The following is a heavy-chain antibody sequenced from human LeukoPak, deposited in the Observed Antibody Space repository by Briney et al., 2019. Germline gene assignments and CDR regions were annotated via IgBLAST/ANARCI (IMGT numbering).Heavy chain of an antibody. V-gene: IGHV1-69*05. Sequence: ASVKVSCKASGGTFSSYAISWVRQAPGQGLEWMGGIIPIFGTANYAQKFQGRVTMTRDTSTSTVYMELSSLRSEDTAVYYCARGGSIVVVPAAMAYWGQGTLVTVSS. CDR3: ARGGSIVVVPAAMAY. CDR2: IIPIFGTA. CDR1: GGTFSSYA. J-gene: IGHJ4*02. D-gene: IGHD2-2*01.